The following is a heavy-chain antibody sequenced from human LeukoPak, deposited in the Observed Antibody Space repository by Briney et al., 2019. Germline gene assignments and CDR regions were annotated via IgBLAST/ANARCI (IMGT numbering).Heavy chain of an antibody. CDR1: GYTFTNYG. J-gene: IGHJ4*02. Sequence: EASVKVSCKTSGYTFTNYGLSWVRQAPGQGVEWMGWISTSNGHTNYAQRFQGRVTLTTDTSTRTAYMELRNLRSNDTAVYYCARDLFAYYDLLSPLDHWGQGTLVTVSS. CDR2: ISTSNGHT. CDR3: ARDLFAYYDLLSPLDH. D-gene: IGHD3-3*01. V-gene: IGHV1-18*01.